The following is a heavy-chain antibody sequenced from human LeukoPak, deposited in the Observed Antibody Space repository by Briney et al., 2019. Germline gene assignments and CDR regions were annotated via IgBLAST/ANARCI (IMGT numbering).Heavy chain of an antibody. CDR2: ISYDGSNK. J-gene: IGHJ4*02. D-gene: IGHD3-3*01. CDR1: GFTFSSYG. Sequence: GESLRLSCAASGFTFSSYGMHWVRQAPGKGLEWVAVISYDGSNKYYADSVKGRFTISRDNSKNTLYLQMNSLRAEDMAVYYCANLETYYDFWSAQKRVYWGQGTLVTVSS. CDR3: ANLETYYDFWSAQKRVY. V-gene: IGHV3-30*18.